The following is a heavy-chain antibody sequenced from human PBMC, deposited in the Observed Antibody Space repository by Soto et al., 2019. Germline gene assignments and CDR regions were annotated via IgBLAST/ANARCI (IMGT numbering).Heavy chain of an antibody. V-gene: IGHV3-74*01. D-gene: IGHD1-26*01. J-gene: IGHJ4*02. Sequence: EVQLVESGGGLVQPGGSLRLSCAASGFTFSSYWMHWVRQAPGKGLVWGSRINSDGSSTSYADSVKGRFTISRDNAKNTLYLQMNSLRAEDTAVYYCARDLERGWEAGNYFDYWGQGTLVTVSS. CDR3: ARDLERGWEAGNYFDY. CDR2: INSDGSST. CDR1: GFTFSSYW.